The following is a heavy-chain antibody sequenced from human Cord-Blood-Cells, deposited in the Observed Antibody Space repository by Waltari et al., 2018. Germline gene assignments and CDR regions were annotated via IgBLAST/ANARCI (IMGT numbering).Heavy chain of an antibody. D-gene: IGHD1-26*01. CDR2: INHSGST. V-gene: IGHV4-34*01. CDR1: DGSFSGYY. J-gene: IGHJ4*02. Sequence: QVQLQQCGAGLLQPSEPLSLTCAVYDGSFSGYYWIWIRPPPGKGLEWIGEINHSGSTNYNPSRKSRVTISVDTSKNQFSLKLSSVTAADTAVYYCARPATVGATDYWGQGTLVTVSS. CDR3: ARPATVGATDY.